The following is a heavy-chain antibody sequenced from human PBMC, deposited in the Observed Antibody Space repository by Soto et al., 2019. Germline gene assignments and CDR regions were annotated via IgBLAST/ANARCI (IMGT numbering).Heavy chain of an antibody. J-gene: IGHJ6*02. V-gene: IGHV1-3*01. D-gene: IGHD3-16*01. CDR3: ARGGLALMDV. Sequence: QVQLVQSGAEVKKPGASVKVSCKASGYSFTSYAMHWVRQAPGQRLEWMGWVNAGNGNTKYSQKFQGRVTITRDTSASTAYMELSSLRSEDTVVYYCARGGLALMDVWGQGTTVTVSS. CDR1: GYSFTSYA. CDR2: VNAGNGNT.